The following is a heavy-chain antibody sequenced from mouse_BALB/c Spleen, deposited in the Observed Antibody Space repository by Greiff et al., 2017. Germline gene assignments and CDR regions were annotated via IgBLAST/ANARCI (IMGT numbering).Heavy chain of an antibody. D-gene: IGHD2-4*01. J-gene: IGHJ2*01. Sequence: EVQLVESGGGLVKPGGSLKLSCAASGFTFSSYAMSWVRQTPEKRLEWVASISSGGSTYYPDSVKGRFTISRDNARNILYLQMSSLRSEDTAMYYCARGGGIYYDYDGYFDYWGQGTTLTVSS. V-gene: IGHV5-6-5*01. CDR2: ISSGGST. CDR1: GFTFSSYA. CDR3: ARGGGIYYDYDGYFDY.